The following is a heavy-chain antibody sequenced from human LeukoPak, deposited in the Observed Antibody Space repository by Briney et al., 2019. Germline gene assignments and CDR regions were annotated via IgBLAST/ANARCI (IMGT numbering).Heavy chain of an antibody. CDR1: GGSISSGGYY. J-gene: IGHJ4*02. CDR2: IYYSGST. D-gene: IGHD6-19*01. Sequence: SETLSLTCTVSGGSISSGGYYWSWIRQHPGKGLEWIGYIYYSGSTYYNPSLKSRVTISVDTSKNQFSLKLSSVTAADTAVYYCARGDHSSGWYFDYWGQGTLVTVSS. V-gene: IGHV4-31*03. CDR3: ARGDHSSGWYFDY.